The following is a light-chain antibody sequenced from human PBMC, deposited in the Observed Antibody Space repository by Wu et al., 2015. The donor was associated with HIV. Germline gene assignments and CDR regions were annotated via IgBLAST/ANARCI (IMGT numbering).Light chain of an antibody. V-gene: IGKV1-27*01. J-gene: IGKJ1*01. Sequence: VGDRVTITCRRVRSISTHLAWYQQKPGKIPKLLITAASTLQSGVPTRFSGGGSGTDFTLTISSLQPEDVATYYCQKYNSVPWTFGQGTKVEIK. CDR3: QKYNSVPWT. CDR1: RSISTH. CDR2: AAS.